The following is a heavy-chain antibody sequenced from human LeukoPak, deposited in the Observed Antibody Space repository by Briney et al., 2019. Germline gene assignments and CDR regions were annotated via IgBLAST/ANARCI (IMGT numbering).Heavy chain of an antibody. CDR3: ARDVPLNALDY. D-gene: IGHD2-2*01. CDR2: ISSSGSTI. J-gene: IGHJ4*02. CDR1: GFTFSSYE. V-gene: IGHV3-48*03. Sequence: GGSLRLSCAASGFTFSSYEVNWVRQAPGKGLEWVSYISSSGSTIYYADSVKGRFTISRDNAKNSLYLQMNSLRAEDTAVYYCARDVPLNALDYWGQGTLVTVPS.